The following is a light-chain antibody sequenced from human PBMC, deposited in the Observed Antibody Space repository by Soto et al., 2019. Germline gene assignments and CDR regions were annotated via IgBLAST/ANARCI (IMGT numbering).Light chain of an antibody. CDR1: QSISSY. J-gene: IGKJ1*01. CDR2: AAS. Sequence: DIPMTQSPSSLSASVGDRVTITCRASQSISSYLNWYQQKTGKAPKLLIYAASSLQSGVTSRFSGSGSGTDFTLTISSLQPEDCATYYCQQSYSTPRTFGQGTKVEIK. V-gene: IGKV1-39*01. CDR3: QQSYSTPRT.